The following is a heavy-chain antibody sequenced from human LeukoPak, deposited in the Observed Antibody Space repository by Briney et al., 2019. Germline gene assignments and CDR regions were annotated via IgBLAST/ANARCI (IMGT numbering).Heavy chain of an antibody. CDR1: GGSISSYY. CDR3: ARFVDGYHDY. J-gene: IGHJ4*02. V-gene: IGHV4-59*01. Sequence: SETLSLTCTVSGGSISSYYWSWIRQPPGKGLEWIGYIYYSGSTNYNPSLMSRVTISEDTSKNQFSLKLSSVTAADTAVYYCARFVDGYHDYWGQGTLVTVSS. D-gene: IGHD5-24*01. CDR2: IYYSGST.